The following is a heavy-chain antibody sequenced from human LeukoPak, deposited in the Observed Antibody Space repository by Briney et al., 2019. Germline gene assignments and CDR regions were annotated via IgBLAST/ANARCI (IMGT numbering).Heavy chain of an antibody. CDR3: ARAYSGWSSDY. J-gene: IGHJ4*02. Sequence: ASVKVSCRASGYTFTSYYMHWMRQAPGQGLEWMGMIIPTGGSTSYAHKFQGRVTMTRDTSTNTVYMELSSLRFEDTAVYYCARAYSGWSSDYWGQGTLVTVSS. V-gene: IGHV1-46*01. CDR1: GYTFTSYY. CDR2: IIPTGGST. D-gene: IGHD6-19*01.